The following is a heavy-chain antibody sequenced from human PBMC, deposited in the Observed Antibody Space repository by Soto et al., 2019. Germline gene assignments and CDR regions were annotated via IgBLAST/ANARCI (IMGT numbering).Heavy chain of an antibody. J-gene: IGHJ4*02. CDR3: ARRPVNYDILTGYYIIGEVDYFAY. Sequence: HGESLKSSCKGSGYSFTSYWISWVRQMPGKGLEWMGRIDPSDSYTNYSPSFQGHVTISADKSISTTYLQWSSLKASDTAMYYCARRPVNYDILTGYYIIGEVDYFAYWGQGTLVTVSS. CDR1: GYSFTSYW. V-gene: IGHV5-10-1*01. CDR2: IDPSDSYT. D-gene: IGHD3-9*01.